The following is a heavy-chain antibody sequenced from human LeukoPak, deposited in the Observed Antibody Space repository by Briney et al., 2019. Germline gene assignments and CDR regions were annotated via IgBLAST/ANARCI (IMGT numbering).Heavy chain of an antibody. CDR1: GFTFSSYW. J-gene: IGHJ4*02. CDR3: ASSYYHGGDY. Sequence: GGSLRLSCAASGFTFSSYWMSWVRQAPGKGLEWVANINQDGSEKNYADSVKGRFTISRDNARNSLYLQMNSLRAEDTALYYCASSYYHGGDYWGQGTLVTVSS. CDR2: INQDGSEK. V-gene: IGHV3-7*01. D-gene: IGHD3-10*01.